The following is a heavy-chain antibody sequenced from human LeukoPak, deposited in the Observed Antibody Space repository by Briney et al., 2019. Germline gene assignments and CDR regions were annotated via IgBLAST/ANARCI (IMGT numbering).Heavy chain of an antibody. D-gene: IGHD4-23*01. Sequence: PGGSLRLSCAASGFTFNDYEMTWVRQAPGKGLEWISYISSSGSITSHADSVKGRFTISRDNAKNSLYLQMNSLRAEDTAVYYCARETTVVTYYYFDYWGQGTLVTVSS. CDR1: GFTFNDYE. CDR3: ARETTVVTYYYFDY. V-gene: IGHV3-48*03. CDR2: ISSSGSIT. J-gene: IGHJ4*02.